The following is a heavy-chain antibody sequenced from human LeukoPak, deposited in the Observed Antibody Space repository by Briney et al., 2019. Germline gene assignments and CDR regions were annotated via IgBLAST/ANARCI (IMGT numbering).Heavy chain of an antibody. D-gene: IGHD2-2*01. V-gene: IGHV5-51*01. CDR1: GYSFTTYW. CDR2: IYPGDSDT. Sequence: PGESLKSSCRGSGYSFTTYWIGWGRQMPGKGLEWMGIIYPGDSDTRYSPSFQGQVTMSADKSINTAYLQWSSLKASDTAIYYCARRQGCSSTSCPPDYWGQGTLVTVSS. J-gene: IGHJ4*02. CDR3: ARRQGCSSTSCPPDY.